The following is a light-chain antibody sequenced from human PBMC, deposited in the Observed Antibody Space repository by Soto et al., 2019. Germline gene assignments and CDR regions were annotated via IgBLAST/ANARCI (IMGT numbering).Light chain of an antibody. J-gene: IGKJ2*01. CDR2: GAS. Sequence: EIVLTQSPGTLSLSPGERATLSCRASQSVSSSYLVWYQQKPGQAPRLLIYGASSRATGIPDRFSGSGSGTDFTLTISRLEPEDFAVYYCNQYGSSLGYTFGQGTKLEIK. V-gene: IGKV3-20*01. CDR3: NQYGSSLGYT. CDR1: QSVSSSY.